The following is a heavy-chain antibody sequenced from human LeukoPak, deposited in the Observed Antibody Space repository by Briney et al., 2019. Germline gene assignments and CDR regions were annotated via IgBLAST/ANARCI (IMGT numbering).Heavy chain of an antibody. V-gene: IGHV3-23*01. Sequence: GGSLRLSCAASGFTFSSYAMSWVRQAPGKGLEWVPALSGSGDLRYYADSVKGRFTISRDNSKNTLYLQMNSLRAEDTAVYYCAKRIAATGIGYYFDYWGQGNLVTVSS. CDR1: GFTFSSYA. CDR3: AKRIAATGIGYYFDY. D-gene: IGHD6-13*01. J-gene: IGHJ4*02. CDR2: LSGSGDLR.